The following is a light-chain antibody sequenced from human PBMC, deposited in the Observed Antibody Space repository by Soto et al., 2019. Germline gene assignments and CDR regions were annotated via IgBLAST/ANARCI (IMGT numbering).Light chain of an antibody. CDR3: QHYNSYSEA. CDR2: KAS. J-gene: IGKJ1*01. V-gene: IGKV1-5*03. Sequence: LRDRVTITCRASQTISSWLAWYQQKPGKAPKLLIYKASTLKSGVPSRFSGSGSGTEFTLTISSLQPDDFATYYCQHYNSYSEAFGQGTKVDIK. CDR1: QTISSW.